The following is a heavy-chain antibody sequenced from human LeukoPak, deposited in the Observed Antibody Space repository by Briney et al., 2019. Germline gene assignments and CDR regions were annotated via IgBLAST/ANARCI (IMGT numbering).Heavy chain of an antibody. D-gene: IGHD3-10*01. V-gene: IGHV3-74*01. CDR1: GFTFSSYW. CDR2: INSDGSST. CDR3: EKDYGSGSYGMDV. Sequence: PGGSLRLSCAASGFTFSSYWMHWVRQAPGKGLVWVSRINSDGSSTSYADSVKGRFTISRDNAKNTLYLQMNSLRAEDTAVYYCEKDYGSGSYGMDVWGEGTTVTVSS. J-gene: IGHJ6*04.